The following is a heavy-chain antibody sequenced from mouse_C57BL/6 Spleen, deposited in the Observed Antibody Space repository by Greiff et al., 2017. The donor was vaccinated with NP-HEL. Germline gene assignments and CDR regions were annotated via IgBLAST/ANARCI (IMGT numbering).Heavy chain of an antibody. CDR2: ISSGSSTI. CDR1: GFTFSDYG. Sequence: EVQGVESGGGLVKPGGSLKLSCAASGFTFSDYGMHWVRQAPEKGLEWVAYISSGSSTIYYADTVKGRFTISRDNAKNTLFLQMARLRSEDTAMYYCARGGDYYGSRCYIDVWGTGTTVTVSS. J-gene: IGHJ1*03. V-gene: IGHV5-17*01. CDR3: ARGGDYYGSRCYIDV. D-gene: IGHD1-1*01.